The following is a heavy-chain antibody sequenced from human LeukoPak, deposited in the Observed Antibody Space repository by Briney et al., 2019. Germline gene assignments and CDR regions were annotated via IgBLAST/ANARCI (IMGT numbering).Heavy chain of an antibody. V-gene: IGHV3-48*04. CDR3: AGGYYSLDY. Sequence: PGGSLRLSCAASGFTYSTYSMNWVRQAPGKGLEWVSFISRDGGTIDYADSVKGRFTISRDNAKNSLYLQMNSLRAEDTALYYCAGGYYSLDYWGQGTLVTVSS. CDR1: GFTYSTYS. D-gene: IGHD3-22*01. J-gene: IGHJ4*02. CDR2: ISRDGGTI.